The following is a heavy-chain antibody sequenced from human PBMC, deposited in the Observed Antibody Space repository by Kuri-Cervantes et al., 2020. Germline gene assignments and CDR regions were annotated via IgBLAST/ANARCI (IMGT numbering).Heavy chain of an antibody. D-gene: IGHD3-22*01. CDR2: IYSGGST. V-gene: IGHV3-53*01. CDR3: ARLYSYDTSGYFDY. Sequence: GGSLRLSCAASGFTFSSYSMNWVRQAPGKGLEWVSVIYSGGSTNYADSVKGRFTISRDNSKNTLFLQMNSLRAEDTAVYYCARLYSYDTSGYFDYWGQGTLVTVSS. J-gene: IGHJ4*02. CDR1: GFTFSSYS.